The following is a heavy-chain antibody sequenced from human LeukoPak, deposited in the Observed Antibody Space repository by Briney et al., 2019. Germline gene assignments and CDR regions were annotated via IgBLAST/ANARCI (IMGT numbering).Heavy chain of an antibody. CDR2: ISHSGST. D-gene: IGHD6-19*01. CDR3: ASIDIAVAGTGFNWFDP. J-gene: IGHJ5*02. Sequence: SETLSLTCAVYGGSFSGYYWSWIRQPPGKGLEWIGEISHSGSTNYNPSLKSRVTISVDTSKNQFSLKLSSVTAADTAVYYCASIDIAVAGTGFNWFDPWGQGTLVTVSS. V-gene: IGHV4-34*01. CDR1: GGSFSGYY.